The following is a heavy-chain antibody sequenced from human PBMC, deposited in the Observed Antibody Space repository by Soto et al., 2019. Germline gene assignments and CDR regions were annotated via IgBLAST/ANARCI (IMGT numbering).Heavy chain of an antibody. D-gene: IGHD1-1*01. CDR3: ATTTLTTAGPIGFVY. J-gene: IGHJ4*02. V-gene: IGHV1-24*01. CDR1: GYTLTELS. CDR2: FDPEDGET. Sequence: ASVKVSCKVSGYTLTELSMHWVRQAPGKGLEWMGGFDPEDGETIYAQKFQGRVTMTEDTSTDTAYMELSSLRSEDTAVYHCATTTLTTAGPIGFVYRGQGTLVTVSS.